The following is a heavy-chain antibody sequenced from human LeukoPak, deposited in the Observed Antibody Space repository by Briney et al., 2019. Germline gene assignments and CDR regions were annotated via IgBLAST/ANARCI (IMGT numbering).Heavy chain of an antibody. Sequence: GGSLGLSCEASGFTFSGYEMNWVRQAPGKGLEWISYICGRGITTYYADSVKGRFTISRGDAKKLLYLEMNSLRAEDTAVYYCARDLHYYGSGNYVPGLPDYWGQGTLVTVSS. J-gene: IGHJ4*02. CDR1: GFTFSGYE. CDR2: ICGRGITT. CDR3: ARDLHYYGSGNYVPGLPDY. D-gene: IGHD3-10*01. V-gene: IGHV3-48*03.